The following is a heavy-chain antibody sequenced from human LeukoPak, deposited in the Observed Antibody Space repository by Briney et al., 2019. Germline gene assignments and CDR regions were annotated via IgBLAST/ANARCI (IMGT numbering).Heavy chain of an antibody. CDR3: ARVGYCSSTSCYRHSDY. V-gene: IGHV3-30-3*01. J-gene: IGHJ4*02. CDR1: GFTFSSYA. CDR2: ISYDGSNK. Sequence: GGSLRLSCAASGFTFSSYAMHWVRQAPGKGLEWVAVISYDGSNKYYADSVKGRFTISRDNSKNTLYLQMNSLRAEDTAVYYCARVGYCSSTSCYRHSDYWGQGTLVTVSS. D-gene: IGHD2-2*01.